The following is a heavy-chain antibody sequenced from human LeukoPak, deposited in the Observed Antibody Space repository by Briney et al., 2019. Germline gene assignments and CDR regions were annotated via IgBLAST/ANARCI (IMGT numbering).Heavy chain of an antibody. Sequence: SQTLSLTCTVSGGFISSGGYYWSWIRQHPGKGLEWIGYIYYTGSTYYNASLKSRVVMSVDTSNNRFSLKLSSVTAADTAVYYCARDGSYYDILTGYYHNWFDPWGQGTLVTVSS. J-gene: IGHJ5*02. V-gene: IGHV4-31*03. CDR3: ARDGSYYDILTGYYHNWFDP. D-gene: IGHD3-9*01. CDR1: GGFISSGGYY. CDR2: IYYTGST.